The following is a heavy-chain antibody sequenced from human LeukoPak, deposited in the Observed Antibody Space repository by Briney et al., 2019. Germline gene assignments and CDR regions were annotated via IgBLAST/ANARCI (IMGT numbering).Heavy chain of an antibody. CDR2: IKQDGSEK. CDR1: GFTVSSNY. Sequence: PGGSLRLSCAASGFTVSSNYMSWVRQAPGKGLEWVANIKQDGSEKYYVDSVKGRFTISRDNAKNSLYLQMNSLRAEDTAVYYCARVVPFSYFPPMVRGVPDYWGQGTLVTVSS. D-gene: IGHD3-10*01. J-gene: IGHJ4*02. V-gene: IGHV3-7*01. CDR3: ARVVPFSYFPPMVRGVPDY.